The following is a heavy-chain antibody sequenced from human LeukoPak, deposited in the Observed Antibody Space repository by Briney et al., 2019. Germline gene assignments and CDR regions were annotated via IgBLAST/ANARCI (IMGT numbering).Heavy chain of an antibody. J-gene: IGHJ5*02. V-gene: IGHV4-30-2*01. CDR2: IYHSGST. Sequence: KSSETLSLTCAVSGGSISSGGYSWSWIRQPPGKGLEWIGYIYHSGSTYYNPSLKGRVTISVDRSKNQFSLKLSSVTAADTAVYYCARSRGLNWFDPWGQGTLVTVSS. CDR3: ARSRGLNWFDP. CDR1: GGSISSGGYS.